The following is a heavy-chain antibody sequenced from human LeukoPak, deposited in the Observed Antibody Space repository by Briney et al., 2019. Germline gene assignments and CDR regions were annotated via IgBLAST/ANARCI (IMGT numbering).Heavy chain of an antibody. J-gene: IGHJ5*02. CDR2: IIPIFGTA. CDR3: ARESRCSSTSCYPLLLLDP. V-gene: IGHV1-69*05. CDR1: GGTFSSYA. D-gene: IGHD2-2*01. Sequence: SVKVSCTASGGTFSSYAISWVRQAPGQGLEWMGGIIPIFGTANYAQKFQGRVTITTDESTSTAYMELSSLRSEDTAVYYCARESRCSSTSCYPLLLLDPWGQGTLVTVSS.